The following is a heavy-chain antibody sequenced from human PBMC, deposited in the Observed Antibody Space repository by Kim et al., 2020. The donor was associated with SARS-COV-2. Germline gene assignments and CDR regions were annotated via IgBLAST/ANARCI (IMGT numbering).Heavy chain of an antibody. J-gene: IGHJ4*02. D-gene: IGHD6-19*01. V-gene: IGHV1-69*01. CDR3: ARGIAVAGTRFYY. Sequence: YAQKFQGRVTITADESTSTAYMELSSLRSEDTAVYYCARGIAVAGTRFYYWGQGTLVTVSS.